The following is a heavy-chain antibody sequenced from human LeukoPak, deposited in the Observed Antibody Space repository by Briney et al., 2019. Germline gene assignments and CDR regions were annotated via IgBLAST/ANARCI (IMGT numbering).Heavy chain of an antibody. CDR2: MTSSGSYI. V-gene: IGHV3-21*01. J-gene: IGHJ4*02. D-gene: IGHD5-12*01. CDR1: GFTFSGYS. Sequence: GGSLRLSCAASGFTFSGYSMNWVRQAPGKGLEWVSSMTSSGSYIYYADSVKGRFTISRDNSKNTVYLEMNSLRAEDTAVYYCARAYSRESGYDFVFENWGQGTLVSVSS. CDR3: ARAYSRESGYDFVFEN.